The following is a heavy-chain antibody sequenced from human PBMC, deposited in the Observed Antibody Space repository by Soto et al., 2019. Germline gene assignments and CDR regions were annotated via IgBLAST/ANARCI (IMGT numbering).Heavy chain of an antibody. CDR2: IWYDGSNK. J-gene: IGHJ3*02. CDR1: GFTFSSYG. V-gene: IGHV3-33*01. Sequence: QVQLVESGGGVVQPGRSLRLSCAASGFTFSSYGMHWVRQAPGKGLEWVAVIWYDGSNKYYADSVKGRFTISRDNSKNTLYLQMNSLRAEDTAVYYCARERRDGYNYAFDIWGQGTMVTVSS. D-gene: IGHD5-12*01. CDR3: ARERRDGYNYAFDI.